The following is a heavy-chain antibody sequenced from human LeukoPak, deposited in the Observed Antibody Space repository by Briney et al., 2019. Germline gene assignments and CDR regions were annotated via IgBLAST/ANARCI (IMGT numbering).Heavy chain of an antibody. D-gene: IGHD3-3*01. J-gene: IGHJ3*02. CDR1: GGSISSYY. Sequence: SETLSLTCTVSGGSISSYYWSWIRQPPGKGLEWIGYIYYSGSTNYNPSPKSRVTISVDTSKNQFSLKLSSVTAADTAVYYCARQTYYDFWSGYYYLGDAFDIWGQGTMVTVSS. CDR2: IYYSGST. CDR3: ARQTYYDFWSGYYYLGDAFDI. V-gene: IGHV4-59*12.